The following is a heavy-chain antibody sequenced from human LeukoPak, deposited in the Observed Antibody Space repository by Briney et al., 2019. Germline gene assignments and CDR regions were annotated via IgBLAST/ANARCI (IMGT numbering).Heavy chain of an antibody. D-gene: IGHD3-10*01. CDR2: IKQDGSEK. CDR3: ATMVRGVQNAFDI. V-gene: IGHV3-7*01. J-gene: IGHJ3*02. CDR1: GFTFSSYA. Sequence: GGSLRLSCAASGFTFSSYAMSWVRQAPGKGLEWVANIKQDGSEKYYVDSVKGRFSISRDSATNSLYLQMNSLRAEDTAVYYCATMVRGVQNAFDIWGQGTMVTVSS.